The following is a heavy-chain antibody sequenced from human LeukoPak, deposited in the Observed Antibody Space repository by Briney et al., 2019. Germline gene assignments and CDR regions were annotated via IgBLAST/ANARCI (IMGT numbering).Heavy chain of an antibody. CDR2: INHSGST. CDR1: GGSFSGYY. D-gene: IGHD1-26*01. CDR3: ARVLIGATIDY. J-gene: IGHJ4*02. Sequence: SETLSLTCVVYGGSFSGYYWSWIRQPPGKGLEWIGEINHSGSTNYNPSLKSRVTISVDTSKNQFSLKLSSVTAADTAVYYCARVLIGATIDYWGQGTLVTVSS. V-gene: IGHV4-34*01.